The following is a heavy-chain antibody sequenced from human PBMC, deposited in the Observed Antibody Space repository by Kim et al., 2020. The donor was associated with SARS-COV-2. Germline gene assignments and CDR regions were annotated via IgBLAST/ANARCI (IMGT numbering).Heavy chain of an antibody. Sequence: SETLSLTCTVSGGSISSGAYYWSWIRQPPGKGLEWIGYIYYSGSTYYNPSLKSRVTISVDTSKNQFSLKLSSVTAADTAVYYCARDHDGRFDYWGPGTLVTVSS. V-gene: IGHV4-30-4*01. D-gene: IGHD1-1*01. CDR2: IYYSGST. CDR3: ARDHDGRFDY. J-gene: IGHJ4*02. CDR1: GGSISSGAYY.